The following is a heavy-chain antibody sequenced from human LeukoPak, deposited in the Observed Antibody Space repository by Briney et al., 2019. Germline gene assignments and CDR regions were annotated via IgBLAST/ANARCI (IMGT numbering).Heavy chain of an antibody. J-gene: IGHJ4*02. CDR1: GFTFSSYA. V-gene: IGHV3-30-3*01. D-gene: IGHD3-10*01. CDR2: ISYDGSNE. Sequence: GGSLRLSCAASGFTFSSYAMHWVRQAPGKGLEWVAVISYDGSNEYYADSVKGRFTISRDNSKNTLYLQMNSLRAEDTAVYYCARPVLLGGQGTLVTVSS. CDR3: ARPVLL.